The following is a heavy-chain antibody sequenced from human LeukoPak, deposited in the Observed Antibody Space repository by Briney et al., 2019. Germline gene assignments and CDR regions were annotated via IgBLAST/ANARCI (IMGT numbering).Heavy chain of an antibody. J-gene: IGHJ4*02. CDR3: ARAEEHSSSWKTRGYFDY. CDR2: ISYDGSNK. Sequence: GRSLRLSCAASGVTFSSYGMHWVRQAPGKGLEWVAVISYDGSNKYYADSVKGRFTISRDNSKNTLYLQMNSLRAEDTAVYYCARAEEHSSSWKTRGYFDYWGQGTLVTVSS. CDR1: GVTFSSYG. D-gene: IGHD6-13*01. V-gene: IGHV3-30-3*01.